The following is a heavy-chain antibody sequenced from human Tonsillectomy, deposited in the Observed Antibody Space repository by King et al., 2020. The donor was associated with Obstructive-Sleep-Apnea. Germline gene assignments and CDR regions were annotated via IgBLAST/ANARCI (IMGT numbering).Heavy chain of an antibody. J-gene: IGHJ5*02. Sequence: QLQESGPGLVKPSETLSLSCIVSGASISSYLWSWIRQPPGKGTEWIGYISYSGSTNYNPSLKSRLTISVDTSKNYFSLKLSSVTAADTAVYYCARVNKRFGELSHFDPWGQGTLVTVSS. CDR2: ISYSGST. V-gene: IGHV4-59*01. D-gene: IGHD3-10*01. CDR1: GASISSYL. CDR3: ARVNKRFGELSHFDP.